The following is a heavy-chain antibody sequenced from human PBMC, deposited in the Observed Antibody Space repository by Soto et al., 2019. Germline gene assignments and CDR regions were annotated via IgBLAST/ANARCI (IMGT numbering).Heavy chain of an antibody. CDR3: ARGPYYDFWSGLIDY. CDR1: GGSISSYY. CDR2: IYYSGST. D-gene: IGHD3-3*01. V-gene: IGHV4-59*01. J-gene: IGHJ4*02. Sequence: SLTCTVSGGSISSYYWSWIRQPPGKGLEWIGYIYYSGSTNYNPSLKSRVTISVDTSKNQFSLKLSSVTAADTAVYYCARGPYYDFWSGLIDYWGQGTLVTVSS.